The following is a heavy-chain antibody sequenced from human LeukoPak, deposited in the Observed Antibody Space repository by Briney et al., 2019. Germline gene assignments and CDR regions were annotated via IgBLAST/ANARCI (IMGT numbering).Heavy chain of an antibody. D-gene: IGHD6-13*01. CDR3: ARGFRVAAAGTAYFDY. J-gene: IGHJ4*02. CDR1: GFAFGSEA. V-gene: IGHV3-23*01. Sequence: GGSLRLSCTVSGFAFGSEAMSWVRQSPARGLEWVASISPGGGTTYYADSVKGRFTISRDNSKNTLYLQMNSLRAEDTAVYYCARGFRVAAAGTAYFDYWGQGTLVTVSS. CDR2: ISPGGGTT.